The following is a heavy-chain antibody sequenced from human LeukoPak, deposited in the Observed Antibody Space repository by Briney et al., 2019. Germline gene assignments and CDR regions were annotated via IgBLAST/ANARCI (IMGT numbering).Heavy chain of an antibody. V-gene: IGHV3-21*01. CDR2: ISSSSSYI. J-gene: IGHJ4*02. D-gene: IGHD2-2*01. CDR3: ARAGCSSTSCYFTVFDY. Sequence: GGSLRLSCAASGFTFSSYSMNWVRQAPGKGLEWVSSISSSSSYIYYADSVKGRFTISRDNAKNSLYLQMNSLRAEDTAVYYCARAGCSSTSCYFTVFDYWGQGTLVTVSS. CDR1: GFTFSSYS.